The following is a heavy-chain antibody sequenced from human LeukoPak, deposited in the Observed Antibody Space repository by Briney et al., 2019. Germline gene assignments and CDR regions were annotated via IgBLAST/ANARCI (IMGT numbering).Heavy chain of an antibody. Sequence: GGSLRLSCAASGFNFSTYGMTWGRQAPGKGLEWVSDIGISSDSTYYADSVKGRFTISRDNSKNTLYLQMNSLRAEDTAVYYCAKRALYGSGTYYFDCWGQGTLVTVSS. CDR2: IGISSDST. J-gene: IGHJ4*02. CDR1: GFNFSTYG. D-gene: IGHD3-10*01. V-gene: IGHV3-23*01. CDR3: AKRALYGSGTYYFDC.